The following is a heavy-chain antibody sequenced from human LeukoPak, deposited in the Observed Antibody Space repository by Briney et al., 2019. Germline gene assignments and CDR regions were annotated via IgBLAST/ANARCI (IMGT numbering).Heavy chain of an antibody. J-gene: IGHJ4*02. D-gene: IGHD3-10*01. Sequence: GSLRLSCAASGFTFSSYAMSWIRQPPGKGLEWIGEINHSGSTNYNPSLKSRVTMSVDTSKNQFSLKLSSVTAADTAVYYCARVSLWFGELFSDYWGQGTLVTVSS. CDR2: INHSGST. V-gene: IGHV4-34*01. CDR3: ARVSLWFGELFSDY. CDR1: GFTFSSYA.